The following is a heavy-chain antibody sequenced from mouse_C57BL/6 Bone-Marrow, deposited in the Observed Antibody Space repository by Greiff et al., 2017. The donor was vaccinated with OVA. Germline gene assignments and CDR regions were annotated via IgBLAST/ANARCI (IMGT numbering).Heavy chain of an antibody. CDR2: INPYNGGT. CDR3: EGDGTPWFAY. J-gene: IGHJ3*01. Sequence: EVQLQESGPVLVKPGASVKMSCKASGYTFTDYYMNWVKQSHGKSLEWIGVINPYNGGTSYNQKFKGKATLTVDKSSSTAYMELNSLTSEDSAVYYCEGDGTPWFAYWGQGTLVTVSA. D-gene: IGHD1-1*01. CDR1: GYTFTDYY. V-gene: IGHV1-19*01.